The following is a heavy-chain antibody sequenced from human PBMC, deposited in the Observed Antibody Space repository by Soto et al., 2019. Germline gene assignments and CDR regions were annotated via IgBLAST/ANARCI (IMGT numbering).Heavy chain of an antibody. Sequence: GASVEVSCKASGYLFTAYSMHWVRLAPGQGLEWMGVVNPSGGSTNYAQNFQGRVTMTRDTSTTTIYMELSSLRSDDTAIYYCAREENCSGGTCYSEYFHRWGQGTLVTVSS. CDR1: GYLFTAYS. V-gene: IGHV1-46*01. CDR3: AREENCSGGTCYSEYFHR. D-gene: IGHD2-15*01. J-gene: IGHJ1*01. CDR2: VNPSGGST.